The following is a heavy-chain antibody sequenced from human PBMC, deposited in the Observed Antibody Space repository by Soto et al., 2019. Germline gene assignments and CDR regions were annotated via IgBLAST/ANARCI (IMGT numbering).Heavy chain of an antibody. Sequence: QVQLVQSGAEVRKPGASVKVSCKTSGYTFTNYYMHWVRQAPGRGLEWMGIITPGGGSTTYAQKFQGRVTMRRDTSTSSVYMELSSLRPDDTAVYYCARATLFRGVTIVGTGPHFDHWGQGTLVTVSS. CDR1: GYTFTNYY. CDR3: ARATLFRGVTIVGTGPHFDH. J-gene: IGHJ4*02. CDR2: ITPGGGST. D-gene: IGHD3-10*01. V-gene: IGHV1-46*03.